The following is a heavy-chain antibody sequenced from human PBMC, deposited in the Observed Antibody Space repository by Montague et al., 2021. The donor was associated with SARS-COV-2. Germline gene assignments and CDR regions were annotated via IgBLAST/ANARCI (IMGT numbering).Heavy chain of an antibody. CDR3: ARRLDYWDSSGQRRHFDY. V-gene: IGHV4-39*01. CDR2: ISYHGNT. CDR1: GDSMSSSSYD. Sequence: SETLSLTCTVSGDSMSSSSYDRGWIRRPPGKGLEWIGHISYHGNTNYNPSLKSRVTISIDTSRNQFSLKVSSVTATDTAIYYCARRLDYWDSSGQRRHFDYWGQGTLVTVSS. D-gene: IGHD3-22*01. J-gene: IGHJ4*02.